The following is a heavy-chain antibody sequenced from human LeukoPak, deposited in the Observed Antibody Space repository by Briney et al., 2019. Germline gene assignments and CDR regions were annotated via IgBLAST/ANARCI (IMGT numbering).Heavy chain of an antibody. D-gene: IGHD6-19*01. CDR2: IYYSGGT. CDR1: GGSISSYY. V-gene: IGHV4-59*08. J-gene: IGHJ4*02. Sequence: SETLSLTCTVSGGSISSYYWSWIRQPPGRGLEWIGYIYYSGGTNYNPSLKSRVTISVDTSKNQFSLKLSSVTAADTAVYYCARRPYSSGWYGDFDYWGQGTLVTVSS. CDR3: ARRPYSSGWYGDFDY.